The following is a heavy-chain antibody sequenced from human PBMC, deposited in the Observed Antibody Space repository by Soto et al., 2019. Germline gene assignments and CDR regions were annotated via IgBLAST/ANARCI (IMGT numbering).Heavy chain of an antibody. J-gene: IGHJ6*02. D-gene: IGHD2-8*02. CDR3: AATGGHYFGLDI. CDR1: DHTFTYYG. CDR2: ISGYNGNT. Sequence: QAQLLQSGGEVKKPGASVKVSCNSSDHTFTYYGINWVRRAPGQRLEWMGWISGYNGNTKYAQKFQGRVTMSADTTTRTAYMEMRSLTSDDTAVYFCAATGGHYFGLDIWCQGTTGTVSS. V-gene: IGHV1-18*01.